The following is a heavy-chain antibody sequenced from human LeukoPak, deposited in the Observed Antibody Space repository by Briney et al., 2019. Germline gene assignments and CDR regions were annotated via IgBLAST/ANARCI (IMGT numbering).Heavy chain of an antibody. Sequence: GGSLRLSSAASGFTFSNAWMSWVRQAPGKGLEWVGRIKSKTDGGTTDYAAPVKGRFTISRDDSKNTLYLQMNSLKTEDTAVYYCTRYDFWSAFFDPWGQGTLVTVSS. V-gene: IGHV3-15*01. CDR3: TRYDFWSAFFDP. D-gene: IGHD3-3*01. CDR1: GFTFSNAW. J-gene: IGHJ5*02. CDR2: IKSKTDGGTT.